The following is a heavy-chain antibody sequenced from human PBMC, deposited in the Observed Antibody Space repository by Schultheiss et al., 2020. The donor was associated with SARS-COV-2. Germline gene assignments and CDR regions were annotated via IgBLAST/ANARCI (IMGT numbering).Heavy chain of an antibody. CDR1: GGSISGYY. CDR3: ARVGRGWITGTSYYYYYMDV. Sequence: SQTLSLTCTVSGGSISGYYWSWIRQPAGKGLEWIGRIYTSGSTNYNPSLKSRVTISVDTSKNQFSLKLSSVTAADTAVYYCARVGRGWITGTSYYYYYMDVWGKGTTVTVSS. V-gene: IGHV4-4*07. D-gene: IGHD1-20*01. CDR2: IYTSGST. J-gene: IGHJ6*03.